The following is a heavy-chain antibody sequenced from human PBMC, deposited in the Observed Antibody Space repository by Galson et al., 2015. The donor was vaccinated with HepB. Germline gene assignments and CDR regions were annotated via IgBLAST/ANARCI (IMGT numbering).Heavy chain of an antibody. V-gene: IGHV1-69*13. CDR1: GGTFSSYA. J-gene: IGHJ6*03. CDR2: IIPIFGTA. CDR3: ASLYSSSPTEGYYMDV. Sequence: SVKVSCKASGGTFSSYAISWVRQAPGQGLEWMGGIIPIFGTANYAQKFQGRVTITADESTSTAYMELSSLRSEDTAVYYCASLYSSSPTEGYYMDVWGKGTTVTVSS. D-gene: IGHD6-6*01.